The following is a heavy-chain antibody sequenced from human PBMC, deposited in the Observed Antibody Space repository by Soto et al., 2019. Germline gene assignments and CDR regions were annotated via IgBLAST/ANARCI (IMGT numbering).Heavy chain of an antibody. CDR1: GYSITSYW. CDR3: ARPSGYYYGSTFDI. CDR2: IYPSDSDT. Sequence: GESLKICCKGSGYSITSYWIAWVRQMPGKGLEWMGIIYPSDSDTRYSPSFQGQVTFSAGKSISTAYLQWSSLKASDTAMYYCARPSGYYYGSTFDIWGQGTMVTVSS. J-gene: IGHJ3*02. V-gene: IGHV5-51*01. D-gene: IGHD3-22*01.